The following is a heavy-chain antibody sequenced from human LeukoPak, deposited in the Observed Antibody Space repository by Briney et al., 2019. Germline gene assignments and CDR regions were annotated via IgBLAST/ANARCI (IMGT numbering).Heavy chain of an antibody. V-gene: IGHV4-4*02. Sequence: QVQLQESGPGLVKPSGTLSLTCAVSGGSISSSNWWSWVRQPPGKGLEWIGEIYDSGSTSCNPSLKSRVTISVDKSKNQFSLKVSSVIAADTAMYYCARVIGNYYRGFDSWGQGILVTVSS. CDR1: GGSISSSNW. CDR2: IYDSGST. CDR3: ARVIGNYYRGFDS. D-gene: IGHD1-26*01. J-gene: IGHJ4*02.